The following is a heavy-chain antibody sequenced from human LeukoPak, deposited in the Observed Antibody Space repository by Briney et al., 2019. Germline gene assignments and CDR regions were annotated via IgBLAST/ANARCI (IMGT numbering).Heavy chain of an antibody. J-gene: IGHJ4*02. CDR2: IRYDGSNK. V-gene: IGHV3-30*02. D-gene: IGHD1-26*01. CDR3: AKDRKSGSKKVYYFDY. Sequence: GGSLRLSCAASGFTFSSYGMHWVRQAPGKGLEWVAFIRYDGSNKYYADSVKGRFTISRDNSKNTLYLQMNSLRAEDTAVYYCAKDRKSGSKKVYYFDYWGQGTLATVSS. CDR1: GFTFSSYG.